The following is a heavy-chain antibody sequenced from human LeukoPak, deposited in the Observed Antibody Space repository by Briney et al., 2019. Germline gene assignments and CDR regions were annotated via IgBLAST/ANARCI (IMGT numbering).Heavy chain of an antibody. J-gene: IGHJ4*02. Sequence: GGSLRLSCAASGFTFSSYAMHWVRQAPGKGLEYVSAISSNGGSTYYANSVKGRFTISRDNSKNTLYLQMGSLRAEDMAVYYCARSHTYYDFWSGYSALDYWGQGTLVTVSS. D-gene: IGHD3-3*01. CDR3: ARSHTYYDFWSGYSALDY. V-gene: IGHV3-64*01. CDR1: GFTFSSYA. CDR2: ISSNGGST.